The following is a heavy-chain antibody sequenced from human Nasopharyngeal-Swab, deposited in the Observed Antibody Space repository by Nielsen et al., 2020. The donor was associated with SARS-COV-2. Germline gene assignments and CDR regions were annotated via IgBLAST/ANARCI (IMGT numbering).Heavy chain of an antibody. CDR1: GYGFTSYW. D-gene: IGHD3-10*01. V-gene: IGHV5-51*01. Sequence: GESLKISCKLFGYGFTSYWIGWVRQLPGKGLEWMGVIYPDDSDTRYSPSFRGQVTISVDKSISTAYLQLSTLKASDTANYYCARRRGASTGYAFDVWGQGTKVTVSS. CDR2: IYPDDSDT. CDR3: ARRRGASTGYAFDV. J-gene: IGHJ6*02.